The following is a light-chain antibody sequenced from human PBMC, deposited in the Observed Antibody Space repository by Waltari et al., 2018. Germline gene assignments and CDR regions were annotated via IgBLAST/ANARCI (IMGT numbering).Light chain of an antibody. Sequence: QSALTQPASVSGSPGQSLTLPCPGTSRHIGDYNLLPLSPPHPGKAPQPWLHPSPYHHPPAKVPELVMYYVTKRPSGISDRFSGSKSGNTASLTISALQADDEADYYCCSYSTSGSWMFGGGTKVTVL. CDR2: YVT. CDR3: CSYSTSGSWM. CDR1: SRHIGDYNL. V-gene: IGLV2-23*02. J-gene: IGLJ3*02.